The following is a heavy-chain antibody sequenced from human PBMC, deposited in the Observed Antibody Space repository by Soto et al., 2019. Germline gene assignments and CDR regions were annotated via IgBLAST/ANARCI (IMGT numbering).Heavy chain of an antibody. Sequence: SETLSLTCTVSGASISSYYWSWIRQPPGKGLECIGFFYYTGSSNYNPSLKSRVTMSVDTSGNQFSLKLTSVTAADSAVYYCASLGSYYYYMDVWGKGTTVTVSS. CDR3: ASLGSYYYYMDV. D-gene: IGHD3-10*01. CDR2: FYYTGSS. CDR1: GASISSYY. J-gene: IGHJ6*03. V-gene: IGHV4-59*01.